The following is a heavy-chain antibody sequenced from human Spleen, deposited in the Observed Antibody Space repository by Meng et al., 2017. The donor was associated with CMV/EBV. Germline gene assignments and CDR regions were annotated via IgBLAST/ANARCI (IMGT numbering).Heavy chain of an antibody. CDR2: INSDGSST. J-gene: IGHJ4*02. CDR3: ARLGSSWSHGDY. CDR1: GLIFSSIG. D-gene: IGHD6-13*01. V-gene: IGHV3-74*01. Sequence: GESLKISCAASGLIFSSIGMHWVRQAPGKGLVWVSRINSDGSSTSYADSVKGRFTISRDNAKNTLYLQMNSLRAEDTAVYYCARLGSSWSHGDYWGQGTLVTVSS.